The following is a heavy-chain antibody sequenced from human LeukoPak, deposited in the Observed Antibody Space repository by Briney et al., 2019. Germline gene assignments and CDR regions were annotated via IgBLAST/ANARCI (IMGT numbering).Heavy chain of an antibody. D-gene: IGHD3-9*01. CDR1: GFTFSSYS. V-gene: IGHV3-21*01. CDR2: ISSNSSYI. CDR3: ARDLYDILTGYSSNFDY. J-gene: IGHJ4*02. Sequence: GASLTLSCAASGFTFSSYSMNSVRLPPGKGLEWVSSISSNSSYIYYADSVKGRFTISRDNAKNSLYLQMNSLRAEDTAVYYCARDLYDILTGYSSNFDYWGQGTLVTVSS.